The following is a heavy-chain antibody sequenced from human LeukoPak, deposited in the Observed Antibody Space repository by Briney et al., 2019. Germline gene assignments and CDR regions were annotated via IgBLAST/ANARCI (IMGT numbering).Heavy chain of an antibody. Sequence: GSSVKVSCKTSVYTFTDFGMSWVRQAPGQGLEWMAYISAYNGDTNYVHNLQGRVTVNTDTSTSTASMETGSLRSDDTAVYYCARGRPSDSWGQGTLVTVSS. CDR3: ARGRPSDS. V-gene: IGHV1-18*01. CDR1: VYTFTDFG. J-gene: IGHJ5*02. D-gene: IGHD6-25*01. CDR2: ISAYNGDT.